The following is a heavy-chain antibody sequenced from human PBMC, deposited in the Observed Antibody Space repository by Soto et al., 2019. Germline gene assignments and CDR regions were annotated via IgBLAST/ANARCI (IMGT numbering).Heavy chain of an antibody. Sequence: KTSETLSLTCTVSGGSISSNYWSWIRQPAGKGLEWIGRINTGGTTNYDPSLKRRVSMSVDTSKNQFSLKVNSMTAADTAVYYCARDVRWDRGLDVWGQGTTVTVSS. CDR3: ARDVRWDRGLDV. V-gene: IGHV4-4*07. D-gene: IGHD1-26*01. CDR1: GGSISSNY. CDR2: INTGGTT. J-gene: IGHJ6*02.